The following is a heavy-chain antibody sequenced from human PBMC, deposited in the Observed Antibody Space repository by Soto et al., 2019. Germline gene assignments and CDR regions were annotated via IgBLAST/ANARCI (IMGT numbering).Heavy chain of an antibody. Sequence: QLQLQESGSGLVKPSETLSLTCAVSGGSISNDGYSWTWIRQSPGKGLQWIGYVYGSGSTYYNPSLQSRVTLSVDTSRNQFSLKLRSVTAADTAVYYCARDPNCKGCGYFDPWGQGTLVTVSS. CDR2: VYGSGST. CDR1: GGSISNDGYS. CDR3: ARDPNCKGCGYFDP. V-gene: IGHV4-30-2*06. D-gene: IGHD6-25*01. J-gene: IGHJ5*02.